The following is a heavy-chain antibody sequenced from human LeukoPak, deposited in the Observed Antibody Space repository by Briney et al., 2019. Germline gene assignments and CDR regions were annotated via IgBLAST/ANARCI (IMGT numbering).Heavy chain of an antibody. J-gene: IGHJ4*02. V-gene: IGHV4-4*08. D-gene: IGHD3-9*01. CDR3: ASGLRYFDLYY. Sequence: SETLSLTCTVSGDSISSYYWSWIRQPPGKGLEWIGRIYTSGSTNYNPSLKSRVTISVDTSKNQFSLKLSSVTAADTAVYYCASGLRYFDLYYWGQGTLVTVSS. CDR2: IYTSGST. CDR1: GDSISSYY.